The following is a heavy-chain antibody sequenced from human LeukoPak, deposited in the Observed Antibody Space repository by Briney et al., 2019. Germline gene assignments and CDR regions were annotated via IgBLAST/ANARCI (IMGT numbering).Heavy chain of an antibody. V-gene: IGHV4-39*01. CDR2: IYYSGST. CDR3: ARGVEGSTSGPQNWFDP. D-gene: IGHD2-2*01. J-gene: IGHJ5*02. Sequence: SETLSLTCTVPGGSISSSSYYWGWIRQPPGKGLEWIGSIYYSGSTYYNPSLKSRVTISVDTSKNQFSLKLSSVTAADTAVYYCARGVEGSTSGPQNWFDPWGQGTLVTVSS. CDR1: GGSISSSSYY.